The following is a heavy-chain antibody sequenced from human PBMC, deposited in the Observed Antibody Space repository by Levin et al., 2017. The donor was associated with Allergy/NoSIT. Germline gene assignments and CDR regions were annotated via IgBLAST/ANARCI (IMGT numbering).Heavy chain of an antibody. CDR2: IYHTGST. CDR3: AIIDPCIRPTCYTGWFFDL. J-gene: IGHJ2*01. V-gene: IGHV4-38-2*02. CDR1: AYSISSDFY. Sequence: PSETLSLTCTVSAYSISSDFYWGWIRQPPGKGLEWIGTIYHTGSTNYNPSLKSRVIVSVETSKNQFSLKLSSVTAADTAVYSCAIIDPCIRPTCYTGWFFDLWGQGTLVTVSS. D-gene: IGHD2-2*02.